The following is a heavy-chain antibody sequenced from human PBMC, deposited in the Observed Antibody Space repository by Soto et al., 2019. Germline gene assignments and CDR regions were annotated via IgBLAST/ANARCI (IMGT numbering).Heavy chain of an antibody. J-gene: IGHJ6*02. CDR1: GGSISSGDYY. Sequence: PSETLSLTCTVSGGSISSGDYYWSWIRQPPGKGLEWIGYIYYSGSTYYNPSLKSRVTISVDTSKNQFSLKLSSVTAADTAVYYCARDRITLLGGMDVWGQGTTVTVS. CDR2: IYYSGST. CDR3: ARDRITLLGGMDV. D-gene: IGHD3-10*01. V-gene: IGHV4-30-4*01.